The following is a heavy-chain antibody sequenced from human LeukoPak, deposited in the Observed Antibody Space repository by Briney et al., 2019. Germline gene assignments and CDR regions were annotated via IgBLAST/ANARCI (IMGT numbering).Heavy chain of an antibody. V-gene: IGHV3-48*04. CDR1: GFTFSSYN. Sequence: GGSLRLSCAASGFTFSSYNMNWVRQAPGKGLEWVSYISSSGNAIYYADSVKGRFTISRDNAKNSLSLQMNSLRADDTAVYYCARDRQMIYWGQGTLVTVSS. CDR3: ARDRQMIY. J-gene: IGHJ4*02. D-gene: IGHD3-16*01. CDR2: ISSSGNAI.